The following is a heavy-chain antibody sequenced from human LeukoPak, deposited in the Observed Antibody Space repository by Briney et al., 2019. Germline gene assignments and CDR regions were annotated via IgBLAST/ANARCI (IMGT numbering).Heavy chain of an antibody. J-gene: IGHJ3*01. CDR2: IDYSGST. CDR1: GGSMKSYSYY. V-gene: IGHV4-39*06. D-gene: IGHD3-10*01. Sequence: PSETLSLTCTVSGGSMKSYSYYWGWIRQPPGKGLEWIGSIDYSGSTNHNPSLKSRVTISVDTSKNQFPLRLNSVTAADTALYYCGRDAHYYGSGSYYDSMEGSSVWGQGTMVTVSS. CDR3: GRDAHYYGSGSYYDSMEGSSV.